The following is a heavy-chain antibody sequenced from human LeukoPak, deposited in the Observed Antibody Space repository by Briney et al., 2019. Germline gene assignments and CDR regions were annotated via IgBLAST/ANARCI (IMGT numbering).Heavy chain of an antibody. CDR3: ARLLCSGGTCYVDY. Sequence: PSETLSLTCTVSGGSISSSSYYWGWIRQPPGKGLEWIGSIYYSGSTYYNPSIKSRVTISVDTSNNQYSLKLNSVTAADTAVYYCARLLCSGGTCYVDYWGQGTLVTVSS. CDR1: GGSISSSSYY. CDR2: IYYSGST. V-gene: IGHV4-39*01. J-gene: IGHJ4*02. D-gene: IGHD2-15*01.